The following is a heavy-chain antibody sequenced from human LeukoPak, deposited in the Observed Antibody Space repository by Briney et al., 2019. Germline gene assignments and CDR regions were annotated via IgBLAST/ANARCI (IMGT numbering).Heavy chain of an antibody. CDR1: GFTFSTYA. D-gene: IGHD2-2*01. CDR2: VSSNGGST. Sequence: GGSLRLSCAASGFTFSTYAMHWVRQAPGKGLEYVSAVSSNGGSTYYANSVKGRFTISRDNSKNTLYLQMGSLRAEDMAVYYCARGPDGGTIVVVPAAIYFDYWGQGTLVTVSS. CDR3: ARGPDGGTIVVVPAAIYFDY. J-gene: IGHJ4*02. V-gene: IGHV3-64*01.